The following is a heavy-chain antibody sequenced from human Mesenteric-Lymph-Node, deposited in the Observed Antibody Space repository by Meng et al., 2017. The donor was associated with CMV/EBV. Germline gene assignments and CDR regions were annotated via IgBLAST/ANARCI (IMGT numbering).Heavy chain of an antibody. V-gene: IGHV1-2*02. CDR2: INPNSGGT. Sequence: ASVKVSCKASGYTFTSYYMHWVRQAPGQGLEWMGWINPNSGGTNYAQKFQGTVTMTRDTSISTAYMELSRLRSDDTAVYFCARVWDYYAMDVWGQGTTVTVSS. CDR1: GYTFTSYY. CDR3: ARVWDYYAMDV. D-gene: IGHD7-27*01. J-gene: IGHJ6*02.